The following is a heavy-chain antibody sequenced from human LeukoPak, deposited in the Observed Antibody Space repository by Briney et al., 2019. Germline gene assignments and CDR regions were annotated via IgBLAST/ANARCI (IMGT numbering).Heavy chain of an antibody. Sequence: GRSLRLSCAASGFTFSSYGMHWVRQAPGKGLEWVAVIWYDGSNKYYADSVKGRFTISRDNSKNTLYLQMNSLRAEDTAVYYCARDYLHYYGSGTLDWGQGTLVTVSS. D-gene: IGHD3-10*01. V-gene: IGHV3-33*01. CDR1: GFTFSSYG. J-gene: IGHJ4*02. CDR2: IWYDGSNK. CDR3: ARDYLHYYGSGTLD.